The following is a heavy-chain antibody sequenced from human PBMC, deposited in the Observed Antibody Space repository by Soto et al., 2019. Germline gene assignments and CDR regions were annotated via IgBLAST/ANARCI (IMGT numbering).Heavy chain of an antibody. Sequence: GGSLRLSCAASGFPFSSYAMSWVRQAPGKGLGWVSYISGSSSSIYYADSVKGRFTISRDNAKNTLYLQMNSLRAEDTAVYYCVRSVIDYYYYYYMDVWGKGTTVTVSS. CDR1: GFPFSSYA. D-gene: IGHD3-22*01. CDR2: ISGSSSSI. CDR3: VRSVIDYYYYYYMDV. V-gene: IGHV3-23*01. J-gene: IGHJ6*03.